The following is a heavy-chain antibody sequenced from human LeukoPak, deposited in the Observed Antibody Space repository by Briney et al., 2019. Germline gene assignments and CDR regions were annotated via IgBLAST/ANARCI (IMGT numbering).Heavy chain of an antibody. J-gene: IGHJ4*02. CDR3: CGSGWFAGPFGY. CDR2: INRDGST. CDR1: GGSFSGYF. V-gene: IGHV4-34*03. Sequence: PSETLSLTCAVYGGSFSGYFWTWIRQSPGKGLEWIGEINRDGSTNYNPSLNSRVTISVDTSKNQFSLKLTSVTAADTAVYYCCGSGWFAGPFGYWGQGALVIVSS. D-gene: IGHD6-19*01.